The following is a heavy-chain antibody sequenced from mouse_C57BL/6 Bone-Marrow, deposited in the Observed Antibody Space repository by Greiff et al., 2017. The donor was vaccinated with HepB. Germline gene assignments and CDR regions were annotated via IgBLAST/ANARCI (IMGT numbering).Heavy chain of an antibody. D-gene: IGHD1-1*01. Sequence: VQLQQSGAELVRPGASVKLSCTASGFNIKDYYMHWVKQRPEQGLEWIGRIDPEDGDTEYAPKFQGKATMTADPSSNTAYLQLSSLTSEDTAVYYCTKTVVAPSYWYFDVWGTGTTVTVSS. CDR3: TKTVVAPSYWYFDV. CDR1: GFNIKDYY. V-gene: IGHV14-1*01. CDR2: IDPEDGDT. J-gene: IGHJ1*03.